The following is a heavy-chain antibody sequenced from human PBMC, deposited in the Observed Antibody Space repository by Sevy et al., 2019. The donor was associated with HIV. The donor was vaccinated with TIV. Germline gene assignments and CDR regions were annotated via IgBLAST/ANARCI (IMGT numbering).Heavy chain of an antibody. CDR2: ITTYSGDT. J-gene: IGHJ4*02. CDR1: GYIFGIYD. V-gene: IGHV1-18*01. D-gene: IGHD1-26*01. Sequence: ASVKVSCKASGYIFGIYDISWVRQAPGQGLEWMGWITTYSGDTNYAQRLQGRVTITTDTFTRTSYMELSSLTSDDAGVYYCARGRAPDNGRYYFDYWAQGTLVTVSS. CDR3: ARGRAPDNGRYYFDY.